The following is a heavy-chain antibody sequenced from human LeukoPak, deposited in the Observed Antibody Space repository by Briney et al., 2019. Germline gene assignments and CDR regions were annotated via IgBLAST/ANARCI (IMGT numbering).Heavy chain of an antibody. CDR1: GYRFSDYW. D-gene: IGHD1-26*01. CDR2: IYPDDSNT. Sequence: GESLKSSCKGSGYRFSDYWIGWVRQVPGRGLEWMGIIYPDDSNTRYSPSFQGQVTLSTDKSTNTAYLQWSSLEASDSAVYYCARRGGRIPSPLFDYWGQGTQVTVSS. V-gene: IGHV5-51*01. J-gene: IGHJ4*02. CDR3: ARRGGRIPSPLFDY.